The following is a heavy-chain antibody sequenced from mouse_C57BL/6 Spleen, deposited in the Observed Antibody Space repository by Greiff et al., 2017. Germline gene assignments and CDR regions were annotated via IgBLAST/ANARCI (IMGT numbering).Heavy chain of an antibody. J-gene: IGHJ4*01. CDR1: GYTFTDYY. D-gene: IGHD6-1*01. V-gene: IGHV1-76*01. CDR3: ATEQRVLYAMDY. Sequence: QVQLQQSGAELVRPGASVKLSCKASGYTFTDYYINWVKQRPGQGLEWIARIYPGSGNTYYNEKFKGKATLTAEKSSSTAYMQLSSLTSEDSAGYFCATEQRVLYAMDYWGQGTSVTVSS. CDR2: IYPGSGNT.